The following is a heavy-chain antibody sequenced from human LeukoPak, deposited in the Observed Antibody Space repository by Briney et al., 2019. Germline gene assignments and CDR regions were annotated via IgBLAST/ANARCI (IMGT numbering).Heavy chain of an antibody. J-gene: IGHJ4*02. CDR3: AREESGGYFDY. Sequence: GASVKVSCKASGYTFTNYYMHWVRQAPGQGLEWMGLSNPTGSSTNYAQKFRGRVTRTRDTSTTTVYMELSSLRSEDTAVYYCAREESGGYFDYWGQGTLVTVSS. V-gene: IGHV1-46*01. CDR2: SNPTGSST. CDR1: GYTFTNYY. D-gene: IGHD2-8*02.